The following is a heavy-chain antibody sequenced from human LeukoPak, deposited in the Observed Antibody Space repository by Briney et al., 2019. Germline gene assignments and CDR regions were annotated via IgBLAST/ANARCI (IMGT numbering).Heavy chain of an antibody. Sequence: PGGSLRLSCAASGFTFSSYSMNWVRQAPGKGLEWVSGISDSGSSTYYADSVKGRFTISRDNSKNTLYLQMNSLTAEDTAVYYCAKDRRRFWSGYLDYWGQGALVTVSS. CDR2: ISDSGSST. CDR3: AKDRRRFWSGYLDY. V-gene: IGHV3-23*01. D-gene: IGHD3-3*01. J-gene: IGHJ4*02. CDR1: GFTFSSYS.